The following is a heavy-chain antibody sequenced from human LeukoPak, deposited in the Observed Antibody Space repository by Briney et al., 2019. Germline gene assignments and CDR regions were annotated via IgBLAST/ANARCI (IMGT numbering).Heavy chain of an antibody. CDR3: AGSGGENDAFDI. V-gene: IGHV4-61*02. D-gene: IGHD3-10*01. Sequence: PSQTLSLTCTVSGGSISSGSYYWSWIRQPAGKGLEWIGRIYTSGSTNYNPSLKSRVTISVDRSKNQSPLKLSSGTAADTAGYYCAGSGGENDAFDIWGQGTMVTVSS. J-gene: IGHJ3*02. CDR1: GGSISSGSYY. CDR2: IYTSGST.